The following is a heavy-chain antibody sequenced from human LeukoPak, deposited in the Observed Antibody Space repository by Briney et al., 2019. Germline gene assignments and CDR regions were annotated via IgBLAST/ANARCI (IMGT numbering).Heavy chain of an antibody. CDR1: GYTFTSYG. Sequence: ASVKVSFKASGYTFTSYGISWVRQAPGQGLEWMGWISAYNGNTNYTQMLQGRVTMTTDTSTSTAYMELRSLRSEDTAVYCCARDPQYYYGSGRNPNAFDIWGQGTMVTVSS. CDR3: ARDPQYYYGSGRNPNAFDI. CDR2: ISAYNGNT. V-gene: IGHV1-18*01. D-gene: IGHD3-10*01. J-gene: IGHJ3*02.